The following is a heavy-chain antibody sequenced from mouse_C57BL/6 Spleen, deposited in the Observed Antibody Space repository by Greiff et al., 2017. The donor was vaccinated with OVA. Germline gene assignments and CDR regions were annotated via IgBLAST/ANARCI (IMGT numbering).Heavy chain of an antibody. CDR2: IYPRSGNT. J-gene: IGHJ3*01. Sequence: VQLQQSGAELARPGASVKLSCKASGYTFTSYGISWVKQRTGQGLEWIGEIYPRSGNTYYNEKFKGKATLTADKSSSTAYMELRSLTSEDSAVYFCARRDSSGSAWFAYWGQGTLVTVSA. V-gene: IGHV1-81*01. CDR3: ARRDSSGSAWFAY. D-gene: IGHD3-2*02. CDR1: GYTFTSYG.